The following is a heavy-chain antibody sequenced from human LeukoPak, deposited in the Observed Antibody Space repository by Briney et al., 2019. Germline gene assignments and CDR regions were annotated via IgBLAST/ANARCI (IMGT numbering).Heavy chain of an antibody. Sequence: GGSLSLSCPASGFTFDDYAMHWVRQAPGKGLEWVSLIRGDGGSTYYADSVKGRFTVSRDNSKNSLYLQMNRLRTEDTALYYCAKDKGYDSSGYYTYWGQGTLVTVSS. J-gene: IGHJ4*02. D-gene: IGHD3-22*01. CDR1: GFTFDDYA. V-gene: IGHV3-43*02. CDR2: IRGDGGST. CDR3: AKDKGYDSSGYYTY.